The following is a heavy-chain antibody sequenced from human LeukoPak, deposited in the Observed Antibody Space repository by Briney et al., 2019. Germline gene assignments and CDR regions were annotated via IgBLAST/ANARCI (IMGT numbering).Heavy chain of an antibody. Sequence: PSETLSLTCTVSGGSISSGGYYWSWIRQHPGTGLEWIGYIYYSGSTYYNPSLKSRVTISVDTSKNQFSLKLSSVTAADTAVYYCARVKPGYCSSTSCYGDAFDIWGQGTMVTVSS. CDR2: IYYSGST. V-gene: IGHV4-31*03. CDR1: GGSISSGGYY. J-gene: IGHJ3*02. CDR3: ARVKPGYCSSTSCYGDAFDI. D-gene: IGHD2-2*01.